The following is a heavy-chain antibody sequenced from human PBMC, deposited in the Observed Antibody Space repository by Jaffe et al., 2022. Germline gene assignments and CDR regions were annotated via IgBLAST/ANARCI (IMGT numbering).Heavy chain of an antibody. V-gene: IGHV4-61*02. CDR2: IYTSGST. D-gene: IGHD3-9*01. CDR1: GGSISSGSYY. CDR3: AREGEDYDILTGYYFYYYYMDV. Sequence: QVQLQESGPGLVKPSQTLSLTCTVSGGSISSGSYYWSWIRQPAGKGLEWIGRIYTSGSTNYNPSLKSRVTISVDTSKNQFSLKLSSVTAADTAVYYCAREGEDYDILTGYYFYYYYMDVWGKGTTVTVSS. J-gene: IGHJ6*03.